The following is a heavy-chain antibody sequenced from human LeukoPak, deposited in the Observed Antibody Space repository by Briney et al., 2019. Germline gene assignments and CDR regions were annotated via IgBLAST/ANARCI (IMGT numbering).Heavy chain of an antibody. D-gene: IGHD3-10*02. J-gene: IGHJ6*04. CDR3: AELGITMIGGV. CDR2: ISSSGRTI. CDR1: GLTLTSYE. V-gene: IGHV3-48*03. Sequence: GGCLRLSCAAAGLTLTSYEMNWVRQAPGKGLEWVSYISSSGRTIYYADSVKGRFTISRDKDKHPLYLQMNSLRAEDTAVYYCAELGITMIGGVWGKGTTVTISS.